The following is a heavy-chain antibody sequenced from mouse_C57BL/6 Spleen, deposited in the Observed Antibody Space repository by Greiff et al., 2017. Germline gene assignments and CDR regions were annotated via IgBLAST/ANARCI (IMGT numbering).Heavy chain of an antibody. V-gene: IGHV1-55*01. D-gene: IGHD2-5*01. J-gene: IGHJ4*01. CDR2: IYPGSGST. Sequence: VQLQQPGAELVKPGASVKMSCKASGYTFTSYWITWVKQRPRQGLEWIGDIYPGSGSTNYNAKFKSKATLTVDTSSSTAYMQLSSLTSEDSAVYYCARGWSNYPIYYWGQGTSVTVSS. CDR3: ARGWSNYPIYY. CDR1: GYTFTSYW.